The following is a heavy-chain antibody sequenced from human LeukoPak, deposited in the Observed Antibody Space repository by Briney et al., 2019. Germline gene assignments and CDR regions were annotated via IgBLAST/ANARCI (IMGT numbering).Heavy chain of an antibody. CDR1: GFTVSSNY. J-gene: IGHJ5*02. D-gene: IGHD4/OR15-4a*01. CDR3: ARDYGAGWFDP. CDR2: IYSGGST. Sequence: GRSLRLSCAASGFTVSSNYMSWVRQAPGKGLEWVSVIYSGGSTYYADSVKGRFTISRHNSKNTLYLQMNSLRAEDTAVYYCARDYGAGWFDPWGQGTLVTVSS. V-gene: IGHV3-53*04.